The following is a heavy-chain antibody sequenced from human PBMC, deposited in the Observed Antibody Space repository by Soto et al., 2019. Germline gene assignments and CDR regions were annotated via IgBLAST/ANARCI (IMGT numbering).Heavy chain of an antibody. CDR1: GGTFSRYA. J-gene: IGHJ5*02. D-gene: IGHD2-2*01. V-gene: IGHV1-69*06. CDR3: ARGEQGEPAAMIFWFDP. CDR2: IIPIFGTA. Sequence: GASVMVSCKASGGTFSRYALSWVRQAPGQGLEWMGGIIPIFGTANPAQKFQGRGTSTAAKSTSTAYRGRSNLGSEDTAEYYCARGEQGEPAAMIFWFDPWGQGTLVTVSS.